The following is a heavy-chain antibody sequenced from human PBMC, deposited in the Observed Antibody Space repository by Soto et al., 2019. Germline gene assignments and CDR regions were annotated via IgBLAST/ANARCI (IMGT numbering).Heavy chain of an antibody. V-gene: IGHV4-30-4*08. CDR1: GGSISYEYYH. CDR2: IHYSGSI. CDR3: AREDDGGDRDYYGLDV. Sequence: SETLSLTCTVSGGSISYEYYHWAWIRQSPGKGLEWIGYIHYSGSIIYNPSFKSRVTISVDTSKNQFSLQLSSVTAADTAVYFCAREDDGGDRDYYGLDVWGQGTTVTVS. D-gene: IGHD2-21*02. J-gene: IGHJ6*02.